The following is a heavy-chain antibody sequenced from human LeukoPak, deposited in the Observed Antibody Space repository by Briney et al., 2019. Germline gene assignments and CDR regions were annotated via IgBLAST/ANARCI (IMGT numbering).Heavy chain of an antibody. CDR3: ARVVTTEMRYYFDY. CDR1: GFTFSSYW. V-gene: IGHV3-74*01. J-gene: IGHJ4*02. CDR2: INSDGSST. D-gene: IGHD2-21*02. Sequence: PGGSLRLSCAASGFTFSSYWMHWVRQAPGKGLVWVSRINSDGSSTSCADSVKGRFTISRDNAKNTLYLQMNSLRAEDTAVYYCARVVTTEMRYYFDYWGQGTLVTVSS.